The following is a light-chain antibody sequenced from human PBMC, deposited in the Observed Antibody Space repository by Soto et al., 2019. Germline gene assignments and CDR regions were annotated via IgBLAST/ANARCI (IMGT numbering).Light chain of an antibody. CDR2: DVS. Sequence: DIVLTQSPATLSLAPGDRATLSCRASQSVTSSLAWFQQKPGQAPRLLIYDVSRRATATPARFSGSGSGTDFTLTISSLEHEDFAVYYCQQRTTWPTFGGGTKVEIQ. V-gene: IGKV3-11*01. J-gene: IGKJ4*01. CDR3: QQRTTWPT. CDR1: QSVTSS.